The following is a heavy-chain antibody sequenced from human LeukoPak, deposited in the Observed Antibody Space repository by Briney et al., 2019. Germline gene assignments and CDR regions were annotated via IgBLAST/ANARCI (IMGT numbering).Heavy chain of an antibody. D-gene: IGHD6-13*01. CDR1: GFTFSSYD. CDR2: IGTAGDT. V-gene: IGHV3-13*04. Sequence: PEGSLRLSCAASGFTFSSYDMYWVRQATGKGLEWVSGIGTAGDTNYPGSVKGRFTISRDNAKNTLYLQMNSLGAEDTAVYYCTTVLSSNRYNLCDYWGQGTLVTVSS. J-gene: IGHJ4*02. CDR3: TTVLSSNRYNLCDY.